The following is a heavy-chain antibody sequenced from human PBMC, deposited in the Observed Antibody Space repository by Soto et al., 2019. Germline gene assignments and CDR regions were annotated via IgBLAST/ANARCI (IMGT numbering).Heavy chain of an antibody. CDR2: IYYSGST. Sequence: SETLSLTCTVSGGSISSDYCIWIRQPPGKGLEWIGYIYYSGSTNYNPPLKSRVTISVDTSKNQFSLKLSSVTAADTAVYYCARRSSSLKGYYYYGMDVWGQGTTVTVSS. D-gene: IGHD6-6*01. CDR3: ARRSSSLKGYYYYGMDV. CDR1: GGSISSDY. J-gene: IGHJ6*02. V-gene: IGHV4-59*01.